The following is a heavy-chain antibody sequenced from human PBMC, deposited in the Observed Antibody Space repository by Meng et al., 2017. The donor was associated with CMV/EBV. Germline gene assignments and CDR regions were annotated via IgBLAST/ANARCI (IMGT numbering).Heavy chain of an antibody. CDR1: GGFFSGFF. D-gene: IGHD3-22*01. V-gene: IGHV4-4*07. J-gene: IGHJ4*02. Sequence: QVPLQGAGPGLVKPSETLSLTCSVSGGFFSGFFWTWIRQPAGKGLEWIGRIYSTGGTNYNPSFESRVTISLDGSNNQFSLKLNSVTAADTAIYYCARERGDDSGYNFDSWGQGTLVTVSS. CDR2: IYSTGGT. CDR3: ARERGDDSGYNFDS.